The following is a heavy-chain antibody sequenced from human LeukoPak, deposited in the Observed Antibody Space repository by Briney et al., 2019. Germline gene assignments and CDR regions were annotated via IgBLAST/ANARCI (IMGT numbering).Heavy chain of an antibody. CDR1: GLTFSNFA. CDR3: ARDKPHFDY. V-gene: IGHV3-30-3*01. CDR2: ISYDGSNK. J-gene: IGHJ4*02. Sequence: PGRSLRLSCAASGLTFSNFAMHWVRQAPGKGLEWVAVISYDGSNKYYADSVKGRFTISRDNSKNTLYLQMNSLRAEDTAVYYCARDKPHFDYWGQGTLVTVSS.